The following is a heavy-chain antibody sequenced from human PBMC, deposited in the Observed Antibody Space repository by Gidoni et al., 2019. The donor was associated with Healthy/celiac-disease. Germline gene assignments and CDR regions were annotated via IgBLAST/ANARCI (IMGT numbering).Heavy chain of an antibody. D-gene: IGHD1-7*01. CDR1: GGSFSGYY. Sequence: QVQLQPWGAGLLKPSETLSLTCAVYGGSFSGYYWSWIRQPPGKGLEWIGEINHSGSTNYNPSLKSRVTISVDTSKNQFSLKLSSVTAADTAVYYCARGKITGTRVRNLIDYWGQGTLVTVSS. V-gene: IGHV4-34*01. J-gene: IGHJ4*02. CDR2: INHSGST. CDR3: ARGKITGTRVRNLIDY.